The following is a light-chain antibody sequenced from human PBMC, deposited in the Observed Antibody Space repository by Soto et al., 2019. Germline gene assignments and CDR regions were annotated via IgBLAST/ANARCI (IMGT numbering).Light chain of an antibody. Sequence: EIVMTQSPATLSVSPGERATLSCRASQSVSSNLAWYQQKPGQAPRLLIYGASTRATGIPARFSGSGSGTEFTLTISSLQSEDFAVYYCQQYNNWPPTFGLGTKLEMK. CDR3: QQYNNWPPT. J-gene: IGKJ2*01. CDR2: GAS. CDR1: QSVSSN. V-gene: IGKV3-15*01.